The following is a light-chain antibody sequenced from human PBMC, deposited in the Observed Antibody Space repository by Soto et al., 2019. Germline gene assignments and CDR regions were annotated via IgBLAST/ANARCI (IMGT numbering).Light chain of an antibody. CDR3: QQRSNWVLT. V-gene: IGKV3-11*01. J-gene: IGKJ4*01. CDR1: QSIRSD. Sequence: EIVLTQSPATLSLSPGERTTLSCRASQSIRSDLAWYQQKPGQAPRLLIYDASKRATGIPARFSGSGSGTDFTLTISSLEPEDFAVYYCQQRSNWVLTFGGGTKVEIK. CDR2: DAS.